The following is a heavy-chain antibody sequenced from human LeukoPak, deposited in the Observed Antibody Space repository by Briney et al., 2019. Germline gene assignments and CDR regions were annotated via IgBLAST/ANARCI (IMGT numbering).Heavy chain of an antibody. D-gene: IGHD5-24*01. V-gene: IGHV3-30-3*01. CDR2: ISYDGSNK. J-gene: IGHJ4*02. Sequence: SGGSLRLSCAASGFTFSSYAMHWVRQAPGKGLEWVAVISYDGSNKYYADSVKGRFTISRDNSKNTLYLQMNSLRAEDTAVYYCARDLFRMATRLFDYWGQGTLVTVSS. CDR3: ARDLFRMATRLFDY. CDR1: GFTFSSYA.